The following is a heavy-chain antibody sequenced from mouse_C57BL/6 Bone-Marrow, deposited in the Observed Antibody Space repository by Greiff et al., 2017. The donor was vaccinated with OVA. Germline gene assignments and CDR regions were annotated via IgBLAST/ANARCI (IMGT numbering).Heavy chain of an antibody. V-gene: IGHV5-17*01. CDR2: ISSGSSTI. CDR3: AKGVYSSYNYAMDY. J-gene: IGHJ4*01. D-gene: IGHD2-5*01. CDR1: GFTFSDYG. Sequence: DVMLVESGGGLVKPGGSLTLSCAASGFTFSDYGMHWVRQAPEKGLEWVAYISSGSSTIYYADTVKGRFTISRDNAKNTLFLQKTSLWSEDTTMYYYAKGVYSSYNYAMDYWGQGTSVTVSS.